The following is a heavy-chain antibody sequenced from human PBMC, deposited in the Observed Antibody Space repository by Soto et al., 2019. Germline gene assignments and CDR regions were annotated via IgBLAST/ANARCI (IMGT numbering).Heavy chain of an antibody. V-gene: IGHV3-15*01. CDR1: GFTFSNAW. CDR2: IKRKSDGGTT. J-gene: IGHJ4*02. CDR3: ARDSYYDSSGYYLDY. Sequence: SGFTFSNAWMSWVRQAPGKGLEWVGRIKRKSDGGTTDYAAPVKGRFTISRDDSKNTLYLQMNSRKTEDTAVYYCARDSYYDSSGYYLDYWRQGTLVTVSS. D-gene: IGHD3-22*01.